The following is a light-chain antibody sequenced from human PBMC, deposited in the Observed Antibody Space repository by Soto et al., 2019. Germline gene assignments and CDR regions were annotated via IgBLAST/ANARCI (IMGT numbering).Light chain of an antibody. CDR3: SSFAGSNNYV. J-gene: IGLJ1*01. Sequence: LTQPPSASGSPGQSVTISCTGTSSDVGGYNFVSWYQQHPGKAPKLMIYEVSKRPSGVPDRFSGSKSGNTASLTVSGLQAEDEADYYCSSFAGSNNYVFGTGTKVTVL. V-gene: IGLV2-8*01. CDR2: EVS. CDR1: SSDVGGYNF.